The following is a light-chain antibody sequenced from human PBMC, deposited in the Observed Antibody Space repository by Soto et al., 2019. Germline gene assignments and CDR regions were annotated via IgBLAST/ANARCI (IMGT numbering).Light chain of an antibody. Sequence: DIQMTQCPSTLSASVGDRVTITCRASQTISNWLAWYQQKPGKAPTLLIYDASTLERGVPLRFSGTGSGTEFTLSIDSLQPDDFATYYCQQYHTSSITFGQGTRLE. CDR2: DAS. J-gene: IGKJ5*01. V-gene: IGKV1-5*01. CDR3: QQYHTSSIT. CDR1: QTISNW.